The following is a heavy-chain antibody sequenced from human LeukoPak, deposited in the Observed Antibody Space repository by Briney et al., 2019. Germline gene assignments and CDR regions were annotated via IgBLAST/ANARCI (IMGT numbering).Heavy chain of an antibody. CDR3: ARGALGGWFDP. V-gene: IGHV4-34*01. CDR1: GGSFSGYF. D-gene: IGHD3-16*01. J-gene: IGHJ5*02. CDR2: INHSGST. Sequence: SETLSLTCAVYGGSFSGYFWSWIRQPPGKGLEWIGEINHSGSTNYNPSLKSRVTISVDKSKNQFSLKLSSVTAADTAVYYCARGALGGWFDPWGQGTLVTVSS.